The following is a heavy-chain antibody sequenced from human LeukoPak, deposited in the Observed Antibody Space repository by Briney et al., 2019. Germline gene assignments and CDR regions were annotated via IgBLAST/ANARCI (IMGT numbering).Heavy chain of an antibody. CDR1: GGTFSSYA. J-gene: IGHJ5*02. Sequence: GASVKVSCTASGGTFSSYAISWVRQAPGQGLEWMGGIIPIFGTANYAQKFQGRVTITADESTSTAYMELSSLRSEDTAVYYCAIVGYCSSTSCYYWFDPWGQGTLVTVSS. CDR2: IIPIFGTA. CDR3: AIVGYCSSTSCYYWFDP. V-gene: IGHV1-69*13. D-gene: IGHD2-2*01.